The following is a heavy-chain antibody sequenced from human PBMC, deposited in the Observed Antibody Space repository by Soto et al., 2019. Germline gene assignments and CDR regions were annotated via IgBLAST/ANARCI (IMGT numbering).Heavy chain of an antibody. CDR1: GFTLSTYG. CDR2: IYSDGRNK. CDR3: VRDNHGGPGGGACDV. V-gene: IGHV3-33*01. J-gene: IGHJ3*01. D-gene: IGHD3-10*01. Sequence: QVQLVESGGGVVQPGRSLRLSCAASGFTLSTYGMHWVRQAPGKGPEWVAVIYSDGRNKYYADSVKGRFTISRETSKNKLYLQVNSLRVEDTAVYHCVRDNHGGPGGGACDVWGQGTMVTVSS.